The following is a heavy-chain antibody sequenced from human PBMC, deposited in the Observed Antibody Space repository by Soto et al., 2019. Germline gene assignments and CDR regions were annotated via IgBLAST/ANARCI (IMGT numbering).Heavy chain of an antibody. Sequence: QLVESGGGLVQPGGSLRLSCEASGFTFSGYWMSWVRQAPGTGLGWVADIKHDGSVQYYVDSVKGRFTISRDNAKKLLYLQMNGLRAEDTALYYCARATYSNAWYRFDLWGQGTLVTGAS. D-gene: IGHD4-4*01. CDR3: ARATYSNAWYRFDL. J-gene: IGHJ4*02. CDR2: IKHDGSVQ. CDR1: GFTFSGYW. V-gene: IGHV3-7*03.